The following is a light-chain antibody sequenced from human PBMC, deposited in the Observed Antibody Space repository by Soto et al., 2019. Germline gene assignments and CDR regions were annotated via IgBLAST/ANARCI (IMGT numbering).Light chain of an antibody. Sequence: ESELTKSPVTLSLSNGERSTLSCMASQSVSNNYLAWYQQKPGQAPRLLIYGASNRATGIPDRFSGSGSGTDFTLTISRLETEDFAVYYCQQYGSSGPFGQGVNVDIK. V-gene: IGKV3-20*01. CDR1: QSVSNNY. J-gene: IGKJ1*01. CDR2: GAS. CDR3: QQYGSSGP.